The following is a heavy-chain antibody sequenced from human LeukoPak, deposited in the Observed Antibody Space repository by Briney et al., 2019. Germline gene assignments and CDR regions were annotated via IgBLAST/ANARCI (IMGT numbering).Heavy chain of an antibody. CDR1: GGSFSGYY. J-gene: IGHJ4*02. V-gene: IGHV4-34*01. CDR2: INHSGST. D-gene: IGHD3-9*01. CDR3: ARGTRDILTGCTFDY. Sequence: PSETLSLTCAVYGGSFSGYYWSWIRQPPGKGLEWIGEINHSGSTNCNPSLKSRVTISVDTSKNQFSLKLSSVTAADTAVYYCARGTRDILTGCTFDYWGQGTPVTVSS.